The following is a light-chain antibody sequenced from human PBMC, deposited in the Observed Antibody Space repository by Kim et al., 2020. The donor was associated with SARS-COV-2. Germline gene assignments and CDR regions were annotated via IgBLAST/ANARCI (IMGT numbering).Light chain of an antibody. CDR1: SLRSYY. CDR3: NSRDSSGIRV. Sequence: VALGQTVRITCKGDSLRSYYASWYQQKPGQAPVLVIYGKNNRPSGIPDRFSGSSSGNTASLTITGAQAEDEADYYCNSRDSSGIRVFGGGTQLTVL. CDR2: GKN. V-gene: IGLV3-19*01. J-gene: IGLJ3*02.